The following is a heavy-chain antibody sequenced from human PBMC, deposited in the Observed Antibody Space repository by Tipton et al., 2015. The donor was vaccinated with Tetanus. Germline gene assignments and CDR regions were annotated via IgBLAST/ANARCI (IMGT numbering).Heavy chain of an antibody. D-gene: IGHD3-10*01. J-gene: IGHJ4*02. CDR1: GFTFSHFA. CDR3: AREGSGQDFDY. V-gene: IGHV3-23*01. CDR2: LSHDGGNI. Sequence: SLRLSCVASGFTFSHFAVSWVRRAPGRGLEWVSSLSHDGGNIYYADFARGRFTISRDNAKNSLYLQMNSLRAEDTAVYYCAREGSGQDFDYWGRGTLVTVSS.